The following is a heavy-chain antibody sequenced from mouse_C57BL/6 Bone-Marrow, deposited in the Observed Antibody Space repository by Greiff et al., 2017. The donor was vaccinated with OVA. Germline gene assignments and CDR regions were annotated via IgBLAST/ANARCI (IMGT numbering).Heavy chain of an antibody. CDR1: GYTFTSYW. Sequence: QVQLQQPGAELVKPGASVKLSCKASGYTFTSYWLQWVKQRPGQGLEWIGEIDPSDSYTNYNQKFKGKATLTVDQSSSTAYMHLSSLTSEDSAVYYCARRTDGYPDYWGQGTTLTVSS. D-gene: IGHD2-3*01. J-gene: IGHJ2*01. CDR2: IDPSDSYT. CDR3: ARRTDGYPDY. V-gene: IGHV1-50*01.